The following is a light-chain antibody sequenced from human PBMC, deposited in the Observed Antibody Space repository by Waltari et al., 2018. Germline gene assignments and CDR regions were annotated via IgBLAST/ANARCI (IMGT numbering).Light chain of an antibody. CDR3: SSYTSSSTIWV. CDR1: SSDVGGYNY. Sequence: QSALTQPASVSGSPGQSITISCTGTSSDVGGYNYVSWYQQHPGKAPKLMIYEVSNRPSGVSNLFSGSKSGNTASLTISGLQAEDEADYYCSSYTSSSTIWVFGGGTKLTVL. V-gene: IGLV2-14*01. J-gene: IGLJ3*02. CDR2: EVS.